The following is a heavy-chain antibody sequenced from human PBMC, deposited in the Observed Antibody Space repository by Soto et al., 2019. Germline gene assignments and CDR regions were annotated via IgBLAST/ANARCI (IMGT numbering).Heavy chain of an antibody. J-gene: IGHJ5*02. CDR1: GGSISSSSYY. V-gene: IGHV4-39*01. D-gene: IGHD6-13*01. CDR3: AILGVAAAGTRRWFDP. Sequence: QLQLQESGPGLVKPSETLSLTCTVSGGSISSSSYYWGWVRQPPGKGLEWIGSIYYSGRTYYKPSLNSRVTISVDTSKNQFSLRLSSVTAADTAVYYCAILGVAAAGTRRWFDPWGQGTLVTVSS. CDR2: IYYSGRT.